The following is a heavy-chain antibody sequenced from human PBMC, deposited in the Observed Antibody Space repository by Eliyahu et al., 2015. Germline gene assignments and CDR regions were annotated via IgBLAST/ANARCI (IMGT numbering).Heavy chain of an antibody. Sequence: DVQLVESGGGLVQPGRSLRLACAAXGXXFXDYAMHWVRQAPGKGLEWVASISWNSGRTYYADSVKGRFTISRDNAKNSLNLQMHSLRAEDTAFYYCAKSSRGVAAEGWFDAWGQGSLVTVSS. J-gene: IGHJ5*02. CDR1: GXXFXDYA. CDR2: ISWNSGRT. CDR3: AKSSRGVAAEGWFDA. D-gene: IGHD6-19*01. V-gene: IGHV3-9*01.